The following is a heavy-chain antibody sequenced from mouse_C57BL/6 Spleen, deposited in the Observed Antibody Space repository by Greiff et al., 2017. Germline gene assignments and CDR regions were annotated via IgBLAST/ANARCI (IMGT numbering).Heavy chain of an antibody. CDR3: ARDRYGPQRGFAY. Sequence: EVQLVESGGGLVKPGGSLKLSCAASGFTFSSYAMSWVRQTPEQRLEWVATISDGGSYTYYPDNVKGRCTISRDNAKNNLYLQMSHLKSEDTAMYYCARDRYGPQRGFAYWGQGTLVTVSA. D-gene: IGHD1-1*01. CDR1: GFTFSSYA. CDR2: ISDGGSYT. V-gene: IGHV5-4*01. J-gene: IGHJ3*01.